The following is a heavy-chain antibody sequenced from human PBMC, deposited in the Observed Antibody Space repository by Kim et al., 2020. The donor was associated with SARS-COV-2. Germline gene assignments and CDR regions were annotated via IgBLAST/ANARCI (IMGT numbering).Heavy chain of an antibody. J-gene: IGHJ6*03. CDR3: ARGVESGTGSFASPRYYYYMDV. D-gene: IGHD3-10*01. Sequence: GGSLRLSCAASGFTFTTYWMTWVRQAPGKGLEWVANIKQPGTEKYYVDSVKGRFTISRDNSKNSLYLQMNSLRAEDTAVYYCARGVESGTGSFASPRYYYYMDVWGKGTTVTVSS. CDR1: GFTFTTYW. V-gene: IGHV3-7*01. CDR2: IKQPGTEK.